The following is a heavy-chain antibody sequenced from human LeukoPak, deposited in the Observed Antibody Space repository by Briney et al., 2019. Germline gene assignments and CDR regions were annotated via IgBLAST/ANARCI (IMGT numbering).Heavy chain of an antibody. D-gene: IGHD3-9*01. V-gene: IGHV1-8*01. CDR1: GYTFTSYD. CDR2: MNPNSGNT. CDR3: ARGWGHYDILTGYYLPYYYYGMDV. J-gene: IGHJ6*02. Sequence: ASVKVSCKASGYTFTSYDINWVRQATGQGLEWMGWMNPNSGNTGYAQKFQGRVTMTRNTSKSTAYMELSSLRSEDTAVYYCARGWGHYDILTGYYLPYYYYGMDVWGQGTTVTVSS.